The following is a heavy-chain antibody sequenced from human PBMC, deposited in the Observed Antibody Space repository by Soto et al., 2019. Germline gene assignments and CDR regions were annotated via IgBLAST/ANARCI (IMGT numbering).Heavy chain of an antibody. CDR1: GDTFNFYT. V-gene: IGHV1-69*02. Sequence: QVQLVQSGAEVKKPGSSVKVSCKASGDTFNFYTINWVRQAPGLGLEWMGRFKPILSMSNSALRFQGRVTLTADKSTSTAYMVLSSLRSDDTAVYYCATSFGSGYRAFDYWGQGVLVTVSS. CDR3: ATSFGSGYRAFDY. CDR2: FKPILSMS. D-gene: IGHD3-10*01. J-gene: IGHJ4*02.